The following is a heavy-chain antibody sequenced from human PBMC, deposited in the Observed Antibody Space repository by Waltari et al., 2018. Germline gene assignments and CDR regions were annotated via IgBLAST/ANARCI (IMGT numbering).Heavy chain of an antibody. D-gene: IGHD6-19*01. J-gene: IGHJ4*02. V-gene: IGHV1-46*03. CDR3: ASQRAGSGWLSIDY. CDR1: GYPFTTYY. Sequence: QVQLVQSGAEVKKPGASVKVSCKASGYPFTTYYMHWVRQAPGQGLEWVGIINPDGGSTSYAQKFQDRLTMTRDTSTSTVYMQLTSLTSEDTAVYYCASQRAGSGWLSIDYWGQGTLVTASS. CDR2: INPDGGST.